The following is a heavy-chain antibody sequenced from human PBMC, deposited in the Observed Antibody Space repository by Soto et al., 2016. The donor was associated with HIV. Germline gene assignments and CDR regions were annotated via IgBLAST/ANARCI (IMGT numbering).Heavy chain of an antibody. CDR3: ARSSGTAMVTPRAFDI. J-gene: IGHJ3*02. CDR2: ISAYNGNT. D-gene: IGHD5-18*01. Sequence: QVQLVQSGAEVKKPGASVKVSCKASGYTFSTYGISWVRQAPGQGLEWMGWISAYNGNTKYVQKLQGRVTMTTDTSTNTAYMELRSLRSDDTAVYYCARSSGTAMVTPRAFDIWGQGTMVTVSS. V-gene: IGHV1-18*01. CDR1: GYTFSTYG.